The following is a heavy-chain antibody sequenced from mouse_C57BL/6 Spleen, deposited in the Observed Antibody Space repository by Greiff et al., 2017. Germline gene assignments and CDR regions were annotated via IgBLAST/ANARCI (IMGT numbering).Heavy chain of an antibody. CDR3: ARRITTVVATEFDY. D-gene: IGHD1-1*01. CDR1: GYSFTGYY. CDR2: INPSTGGT. J-gene: IGHJ2*01. Sequence: EVQLQQSGPELVKPGASVKISCKASGYSFTGYYMNWVKQSPEKSLEWIGEINPSTGGTTYNQKFKAKATLTVDKSSSTAYVQLKSLTSEDSAVYYCARRITTVVATEFDYWGQGTTLTVSS. V-gene: IGHV1-42*01.